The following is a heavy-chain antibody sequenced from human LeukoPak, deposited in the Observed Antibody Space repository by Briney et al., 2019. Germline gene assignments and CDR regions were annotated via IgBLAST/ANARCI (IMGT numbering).Heavy chain of an antibody. V-gene: IGHV4-4*07. CDR2: VCTSGKT. D-gene: IGHD1-14*01. CDR1: DGSISSCF. J-gene: IGHJ4*02. CDR3: AKGRDRNGNYFADDY. Sequence: SETLSLTCAVSDGSISSCFWSWLRQPAGKGLEWIGRVCTSGKTSYNPALKSRVTMSVDTSTSQFSLRLSSVTAADTAVYYCAKGRDRNGNYFADDYWGQGILVTVSS.